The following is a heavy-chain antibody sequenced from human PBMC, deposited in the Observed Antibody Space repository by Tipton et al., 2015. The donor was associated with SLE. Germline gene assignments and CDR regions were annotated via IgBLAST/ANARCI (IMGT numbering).Heavy chain of an antibody. V-gene: IGHV3-66*01. J-gene: IGHJ6*02. CDR3: ARDRVTVAGYYYHGMDV. Sequence: GSLRLSCAASGFTVSNNYMTWVRQAPGKGLEWVSVIYSGGSTYYAESVRGRFTISRDNSKNTLYLQMNSLRAEDTAVYYCARDRVTVAGYYYHGMDVWGQGTTVTVSS. D-gene: IGHD6-19*01. CDR2: IYSGGST. CDR1: GFTVSNNY.